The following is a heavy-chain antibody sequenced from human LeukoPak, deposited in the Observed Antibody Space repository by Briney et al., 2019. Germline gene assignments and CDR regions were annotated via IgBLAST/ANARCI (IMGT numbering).Heavy chain of an antibody. CDR1: GYTFTGYY. V-gene: IGHV1-2*02. Sequence: ASVKVSCKASGYTFTGYYIHRVRQAPGQGLEWMGWINPNSGNTNSAQKFQGRVIMTRDTSITAAYMELSRLRSDDTAVYYCARGYSGYDFAYWGQGTLVTVSS. J-gene: IGHJ4*02. CDR2: INPNSGNT. CDR3: ARGYSGYDFAY. D-gene: IGHD5-12*01.